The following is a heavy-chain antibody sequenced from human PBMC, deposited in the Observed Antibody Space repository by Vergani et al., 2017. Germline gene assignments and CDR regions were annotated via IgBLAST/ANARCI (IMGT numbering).Heavy chain of an antibody. J-gene: IGHJ3*02. Sequence: EVQLVESGGGLVQPGGSLRLSCAASGFTVSSNYMSWVRQAPGKGLEWVSVIYSGGSTYYADSVKGRFTISRDNSKNTLYLPINSLRAEDTAVYYFSIIPPPDAFDIWGQGRMVTVSS. CDR2: IYSGGST. D-gene: IGHD2-21*01. V-gene: IGHV3-66*01. CDR3: SIIPPPDAFDI. CDR1: GFTVSSNY.